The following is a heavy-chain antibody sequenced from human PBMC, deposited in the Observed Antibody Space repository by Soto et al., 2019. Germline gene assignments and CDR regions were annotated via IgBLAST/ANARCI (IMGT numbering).Heavy chain of an antibody. D-gene: IGHD3-9*01. CDR3: ARAGILTGYYISTPDY. CDR1: GGSFSGYY. CDR2: INHSGST. Sequence: SETLSLTCAVYGGSFSGYYWSWIRQPPGKGLEWIGKINHSGSTNYNPSLKSRVTIPVDTSKNQFSLKLSSVTAADTAVYYCARAGILTGYYISTPDYWGQGTLVTVSS. J-gene: IGHJ4*02. V-gene: IGHV4-34*01.